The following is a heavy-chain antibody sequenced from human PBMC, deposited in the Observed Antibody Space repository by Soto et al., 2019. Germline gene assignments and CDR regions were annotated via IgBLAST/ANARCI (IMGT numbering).Heavy chain of an antibody. D-gene: IGHD2-21*02. V-gene: IGHV3-7*01. CDR3: ARAGYCGPGCYYYFDY. CDR1: GFTFGSYW. J-gene: IGHJ4*02. CDR2: IKPDGSAT. Sequence: EVQLVESGGGLVQPGGSLRLSCAVSGFTFGSYWMNWVRLIPGKGLEWVAYIKPDGSATYYVDSVKGRFTISRDNAKNSRYLQMNSLRVEDTSVYYCARAGYCGPGCYYYFDYWCQGTLVTVSS.